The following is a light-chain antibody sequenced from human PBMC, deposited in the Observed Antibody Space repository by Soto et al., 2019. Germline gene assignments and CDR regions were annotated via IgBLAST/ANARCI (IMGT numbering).Light chain of an antibody. J-gene: IGLJ2*01. V-gene: IGLV2-8*01. CDR3: SSYAGSNKGVI. CDR2: EVS. Sequence: QSALTQPPSASGSPGQSVTISCTGTSSDVGAYKYVSWYQQHPGKAPKLMISEVSKRPSGVPDRFSGSKSDNTASLTVSGLQAEDEADYFCSSYAGSNKGVIFGGGTKLTVL. CDR1: SSDVGAYKY.